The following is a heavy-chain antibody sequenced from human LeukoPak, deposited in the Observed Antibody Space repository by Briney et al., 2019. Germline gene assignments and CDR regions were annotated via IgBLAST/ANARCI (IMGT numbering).Heavy chain of an antibody. Sequence: GGSLRLSCAASGFTVSSYGMHWVRQAPGKGLEWVAVISYDGSNKYYADSVKGRFTISRDNSKNTLYLQMNSLRAEDTAVYYCAKEPQKNDYYYGMDVWGQGTTVTVSS. CDR3: AKEPQKNDYYYGMDV. V-gene: IGHV3-30*18. CDR2: ISYDGSNK. D-gene: IGHD1-1*01. CDR1: GFTVSSYG. J-gene: IGHJ6*02.